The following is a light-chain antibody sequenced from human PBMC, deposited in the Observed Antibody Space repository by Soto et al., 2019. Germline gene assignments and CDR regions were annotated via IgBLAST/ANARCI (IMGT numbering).Light chain of an antibody. V-gene: IGLV1-40*01. CDR3: QSYDSSLSGSV. J-gene: IGLJ2*01. Sequence: QSVLTQPPSVSGAPGQRVTISCTGSSSNIGAGYDVHWYQQLPGTAPKLLIYGNTNRPSGVPDRLSGSKSGTSASLAITGCQGEDEADYYCQSYDSSLSGSVFGGGTKLTVL. CDR2: GNT. CDR1: SSNIGAGYD.